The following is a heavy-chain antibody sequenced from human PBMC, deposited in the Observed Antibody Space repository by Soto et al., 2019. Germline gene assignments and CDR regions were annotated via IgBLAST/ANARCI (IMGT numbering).Heavy chain of an antibody. D-gene: IGHD5-12*01. CDR3: ARDLGEADILAAA. CDR2: INSDGSST. V-gene: IGHV3-74*01. CDR1: GFTFSVYW. J-gene: IGHJ4*02. Sequence: PGGSLRLSCAASGFTFSVYWMHWVRQAPGKGLVWVSRINSDGSSTTYADSVKGRFTVSRDNAKNTLYLQMDSLRAEDTAVYYCARDLGEADILAAAWGQGTLVTVSS.